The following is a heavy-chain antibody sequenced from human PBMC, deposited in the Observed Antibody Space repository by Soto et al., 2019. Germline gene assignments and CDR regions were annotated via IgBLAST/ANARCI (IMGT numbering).Heavy chain of an antibody. Sequence: QVQLQESGPGLVKPSQTLSLTCTVSGGSISSGGYYWSWIRQHPGKGLEWMGYIYYSGTTYYNRSLKSRVTISVDTSKNQFYLQLSSVTAADTAVYYCARLNGWDGYNHPFDYWGQGTLVTVSS. J-gene: IGHJ4*02. CDR2: IYYSGTT. V-gene: IGHV4-31*03. D-gene: IGHD5-12*01. CDR3: ARLNGWDGYNHPFDY. CDR1: GGSISSGGYY.